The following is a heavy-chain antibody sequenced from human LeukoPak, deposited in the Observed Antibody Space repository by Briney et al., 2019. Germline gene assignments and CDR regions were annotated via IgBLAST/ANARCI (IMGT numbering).Heavy chain of an antibody. CDR3: ARGLYNYYYYYGMDV. CDR2: MNPNSGNT. CDR1: GGTFSSYA. Sequence: ASVKVSCKASGGTFSSYAINWVRQATGQGLEWMGWMNPNSGNTGYAQKFQGRVTMTRNTSISTAYMELSSLRSEDTAVYYCARGLYNYYYYYGMDVWGQGTTVTVSS. J-gene: IGHJ6*02. V-gene: IGHV1-8*02. D-gene: IGHD2-2*02.